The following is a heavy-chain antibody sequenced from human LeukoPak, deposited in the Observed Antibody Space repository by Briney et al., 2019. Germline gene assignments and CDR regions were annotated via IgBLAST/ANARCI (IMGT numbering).Heavy chain of an antibody. Sequence: GESLKISCKGSGYSFTSYWSGWVRQMPGKGLEWMGIIYPGDSDTRYSPSFQGQVTISADKSISTAYLQWSSLKASDTAMYYCARSTGGRYYYYGMDVWGQGTTVTVSS. J-gene: IGHJ6*02. CDR1: GYSFTSYW. V-gene: IGHV5-51*01. D-gene: IGHD2-15*01. CDR3: ARSTGGRYYYYGMDV. CDR2: IYPGDSDT.